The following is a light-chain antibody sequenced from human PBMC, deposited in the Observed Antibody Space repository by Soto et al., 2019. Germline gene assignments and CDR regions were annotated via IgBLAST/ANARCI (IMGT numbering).Light chain of an antibody. J-gene: IGKJ4*01. V-gene: IGKV3-15*01. Sequence: EIVMTQSPATLSVSPGERATLSCRASQSVSSNLAWYQQKPGLAPRLLIYGASTRATGIPARFSGSGSGTEFTLTISSLQSEDFAVYYCQQYNNWPPLTFGGGTKVAIK. CDR1: QSVSSN. CDR3: QQYNNWPPLT. CDR2: GAS.